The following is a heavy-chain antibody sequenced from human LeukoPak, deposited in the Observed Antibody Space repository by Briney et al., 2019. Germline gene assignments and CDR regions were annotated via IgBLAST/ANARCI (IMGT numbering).Heavy chain of an antibody. Sequence: GGSLRLSCAASGFTFSSYAMSWVRQAPGKGLEWVSAISGSGGSTYYADSVKGRFTISRDNSKNSLYLQMNSLRTEDTALYYCAKGALYDSSGYYYPFDYWGQGTLVTVSS. V-gene: IGHV3-23*01. CDR3: AKGALYDSSGYYYPFDY. CDR2: ISGSGGST. CDR1: GFTFSSYA. D-gene: IGHD3-22*01. J-gene: IGHJ4*02.